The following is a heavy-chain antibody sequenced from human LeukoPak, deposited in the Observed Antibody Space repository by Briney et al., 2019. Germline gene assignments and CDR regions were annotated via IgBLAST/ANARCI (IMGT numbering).Heavy chain of an antibody. Sequence: SETLSLTCTVSGASINSRDYYWGWIRQPPGRGLEWIGSIYSDGTTYYNPSLKSRVSISADTSKNHFSLWLSSVTAADMAVYYCAKHRGSFFEAFDIWGQGTAVSVSS. CDR2: IYSDGTT. V-gene: IGHV4-39*01. D-gene: IGHD1-26*01. CDR3: AKHRGSFFEAFDI. CDR1: GASINSRDYY. J-gene: IGHJ3*02.